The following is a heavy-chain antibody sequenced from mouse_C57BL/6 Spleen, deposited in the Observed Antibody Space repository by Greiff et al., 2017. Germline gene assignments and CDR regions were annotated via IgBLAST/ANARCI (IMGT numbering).Heavy chain of an antibody. Sequence: QVQLQQPGAELVKPGASVKLSCKASGYTFTSYWMHWVKQRPGQGLEWIGMIHPNSGSTNYNEKFKSKATLTVDKSSSTAYMQLSSLTSEDSAVYYWARSGGFNWDEGFAYWGQGTLVTVSA. CDR3: ARSGGFNWDEGFAY. V-gene: IGHV1-64*01. J-gene: IGHJ3*01. D-gene: IGHD4-1*01. CDR2: IHPNSGST. CDR1: GYTFTSYW.